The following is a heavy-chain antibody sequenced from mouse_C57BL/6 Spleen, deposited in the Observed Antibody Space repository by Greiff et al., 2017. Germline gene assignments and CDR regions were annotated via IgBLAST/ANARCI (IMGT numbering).Heavy chain of an antibody. CDR1: GFTFSDYG. Sequence: EVHLVESGGGLVKPGGSLKLSCAASGFTFSDYGMHWVRQAPEKGLEWVAYISSGSSTIYYADPVTGRFTISRDNAKNTLFLQMTSLRSEDTAMYYCLYYYGSWGQGTLVTVSA. D-gene: IGHD1-1*01. CDR3: LYYYGS. CDR2: ISSGSSTI. J-gene: IGHJ3*01. V-gene: IGHV5-17*01.